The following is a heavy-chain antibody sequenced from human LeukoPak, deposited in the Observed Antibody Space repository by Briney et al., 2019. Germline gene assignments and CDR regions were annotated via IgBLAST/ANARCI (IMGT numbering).Heavy chain of an antibody. CDR1: GGSISSYY. D-gene: IGHD6-13*01. Sequence: SETLSLTCTVSGGSISSYYWSWIRQPPGKGLEWIGYIYYSGYTNYNPSLKSRVTISVDTSKNQFSLKLSSVTAADTAVYYCARVVHYFDYWGQGTLVTVSS. CDR3: ARVVHYFDY. CDR2: IYYSGYT. J-gene: IGHJ4*02. V-gene: IGHV4-59*12.